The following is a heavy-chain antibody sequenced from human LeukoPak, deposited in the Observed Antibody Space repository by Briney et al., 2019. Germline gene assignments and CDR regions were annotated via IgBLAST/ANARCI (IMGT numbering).Heavy chain of an antibody. Sequence: KSSETLSLTCTVFGGSISSYYWSWIRQPAGKGMEWVGRIYISGGTNYNPSLKSRVTMSEDTSKNQFSLKLSSVTAADTAVYYCARDSPAYGDYELFDYWGQGTLVTVSS. CDR1: GGSISSYY. CDR2: IYISGGT. J-gene: IGHJ4*02. D-gene: IGHD4-17*01. CDR3: ARDSPAYGDYELFDY. V-gene: IGHV4-4*07.